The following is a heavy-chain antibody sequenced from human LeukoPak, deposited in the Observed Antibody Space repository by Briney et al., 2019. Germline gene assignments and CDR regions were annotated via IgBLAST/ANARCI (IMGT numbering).Heavy chain of an antibody. CDR2: IKQDGSEK. CDR3: ARDPLAAAEDY. CDR1: RFTFSNYW. Sequence: GGSLRLSCAASRFTFSNYWMTWVRQAPGKGLEWVANIKQDGSEKYYVDSVKGRFTISRDNAKNSLYLQMNSLRAEDTAVYYCARDPLAAAEDYWGQGTLVTVSS. V-gene: IGHV3-7*01. J-gene: IGHJ4*02. D-gene: IGHD6-13*01.